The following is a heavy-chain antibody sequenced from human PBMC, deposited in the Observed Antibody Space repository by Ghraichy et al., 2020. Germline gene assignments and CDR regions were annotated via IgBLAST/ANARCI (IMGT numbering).Heavy chain of an antibody. V-gene: IGHV1-18*01. Sequence: ASVKVSCKTSGSPFTNYGISWVRQAPVQGLEWMGWISTYNGNTNYAQKLQGRVTMTTDTSTSTAYMELRSLRSDDTAVYYCVSSGGLSDAFDIWGQGTMVTVSS. J-gene: IGHJ3*02. CDR1: GSPFTNYG. CDR2: ISTYNGNT. D-gene: IGHD3-16*01. CDR3: VSSGGLSDAFDI.